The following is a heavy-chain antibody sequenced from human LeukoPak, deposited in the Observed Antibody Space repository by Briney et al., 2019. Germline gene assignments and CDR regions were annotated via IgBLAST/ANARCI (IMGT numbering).Heavy chain of an antibody. Sequence: GESLKISCKGSGYSFTSYWIGWVRQMPGKGLELMWIIYPGDSDTRYSPSFQGQVTISADKSISTAYLQWSSLKASDTAMYYWARRPEYSSGWYRAPFDYWGQGTLVTVSS. J-gene: IGHJ4*02. CDR3: ARRPEYSSGWYRAPFDY. V-gene: IGHV5-51*01. CDR2: IYPGDSDT. CDR1: GYSFTSYW. D-gene: IGHD6-19*01.